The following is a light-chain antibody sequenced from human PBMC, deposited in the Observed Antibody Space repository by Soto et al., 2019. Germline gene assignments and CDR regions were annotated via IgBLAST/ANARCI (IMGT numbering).Light chain of an antibody. CDR1: QNVNNY. J-gene: IGKJ5*01. CDR3: QQRNNWPAIS. Sequence: VLTQSASTLSLSTGQRATLFCRASQNVNNYLAWYQQKPGQAPRLLIYDAANRATGIPARFSGSGSGTDFTLNISSLEPEDFAVYYCQQRNNWPAISFGQGTRLEIK. CDR2: DAA. V-gene: IGKV3-11*01.